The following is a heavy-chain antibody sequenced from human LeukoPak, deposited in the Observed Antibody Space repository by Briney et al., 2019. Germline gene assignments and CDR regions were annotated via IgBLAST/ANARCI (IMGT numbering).Heavy chain of an antibody. CDR1: GFTFSSYA. CDR3: ASSIAAAGYHLFDN. J-gene: IGHJ4*02. CDR2: ISSSSSYI. Sequence: GGSLRLSCAASGFTFSSYAMHWVRQAPGKGLEWVSSISSSSSYIYYADSVKGRFTISRDNAKNSPYLQMNSLRAEDTAVYYCASSIAAAGYHLFDNWGQGTLVTVSS. V-gene: IGHV3-21*01. D-gene: IGHD6-13*01.